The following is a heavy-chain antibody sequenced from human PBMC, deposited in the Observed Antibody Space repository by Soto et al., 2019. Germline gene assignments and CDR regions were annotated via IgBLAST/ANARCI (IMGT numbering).Heavy chain of an antibody. V-gene: IGHV4-39*01. J-gene: IGHJ4*02. CDR3: ARTGSIVVVPAAKMAAGVRK. Sequence: SETLSLTCTVSGGSISSSSYYWGWIRQPPGKGLEWIGSIYYSGSTYYNPSLKSRVTISVDTSKNQFSLKLSSVTAADTAVYYCARTGSIVVVPAAKMAAGVRKWGQGTLVTVSS. CDR1: GGSISSSSYY. CDR2: IYYSGST. D-gene: IGHD2-2*01.